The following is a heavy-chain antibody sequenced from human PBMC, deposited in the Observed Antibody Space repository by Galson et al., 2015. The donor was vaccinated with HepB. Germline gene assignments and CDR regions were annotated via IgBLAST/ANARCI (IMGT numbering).Heavy chain of an antibody. J-gene: IGHJ3*02. CDR2: FDPEDGET. D-gene: IGHD4-17*01. CDR1: GYTLTELS. CDR3: ATYEIDGDLDAFDI. Sequence: SVKVSCKVSGYTLTELSMHWVRQAPGKGLEWMGGFDPEDGETIYAQKFQGRVTMTEDTSTDTAYMELSSLRSEDTAVYYCATYEIDGDLDAFDIWGQGTMVTVSS. V-gene: IGHV1-24*01.